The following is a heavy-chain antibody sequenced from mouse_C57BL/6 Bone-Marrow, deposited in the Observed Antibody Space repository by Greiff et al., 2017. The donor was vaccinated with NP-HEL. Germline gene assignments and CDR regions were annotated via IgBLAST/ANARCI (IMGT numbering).Heavy chain of an antibody. D-gene: IGHD1-1*01. V-gene: IGHV1-55*01. CDR2: IYPGSGST. Sequence: QVQLQQPGAELVKPGASVKMSCKASGYTFTSYWITWVKQRPGQGLEWIGDIYPGSGSTNYNEKFKSKATLTVDTSSSTSYMQLSSLTSEDSAVYYCARRDYGSSFYAMDYWGQGTSVTVSS. CDR3: ARRDYGSSFYAMDY. J-gene: IGHJ4*01. CDR1: GYTFTSYW.